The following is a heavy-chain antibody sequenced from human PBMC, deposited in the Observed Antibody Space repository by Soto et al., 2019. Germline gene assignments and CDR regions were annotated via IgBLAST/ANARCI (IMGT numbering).Heavy chain of an antibody. J-gene: IGHJ6*03. CDR2: IWYDGSNK. Sequence: GGSLRLSCAASGFTFSSYGMHWVRQAPGKGLEWVAVIWYDGSNKYYADSVKGRFTISRDNSKNTLYLQMNSLRAEDTAVYYCARDPPRGRRTYYYYMDVWGKGTTVTVSS. D-gene: IGHD1-26*01. CDR1: GFTFSSYG. CDR3: ARDPPRGRRTYYYYMDV. V-gene: IGHV3-33*01.